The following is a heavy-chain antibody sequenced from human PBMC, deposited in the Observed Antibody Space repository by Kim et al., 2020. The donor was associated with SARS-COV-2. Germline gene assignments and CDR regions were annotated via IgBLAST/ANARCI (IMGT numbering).Heavy chain of an antibody. D-gene: IGHD3-9*01. Sequence: GGSLRLSCAASGFTFSNAWMSWVRQAPGKGLEWVGRIKSKTDGGTTDYAAPVKGRFTISRDDSKNTLYLQMNRLKTEDTAVYYCTTDYDILTGYPTGAAFDIWGQGTMVTVSS. CDR1: GFTFSNAW. CDR2: IKSKTDGGTT. J-gene: IGHJ3*02. V-gene: IGHV3-15*01. CDR3: TTDYDILTGYPTGAAFDI.